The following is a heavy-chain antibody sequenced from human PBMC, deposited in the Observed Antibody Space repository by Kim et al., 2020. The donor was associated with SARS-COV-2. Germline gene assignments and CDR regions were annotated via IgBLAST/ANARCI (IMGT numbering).Heavy chain of an antibody. D-gene: IGHD6-6*01. J-gene: IGHJ4*02. CDR1: GFIFGDYA. V-gene: IGHV3-9*01. CDR3: AKDTDFDYSSSSSGRAFDD. CDR2: ISWKSDGV. Sequence: GGSLRLSCGASGFIFGDYAMHWVRQAPGEGLEWVAGISWKSDGVGYADSVKGRFTISRDNAKNSLYLQMDSLREEDTALYYCAKDTDFDYSSSSSGRAFDDWGQGTLVTVSS.